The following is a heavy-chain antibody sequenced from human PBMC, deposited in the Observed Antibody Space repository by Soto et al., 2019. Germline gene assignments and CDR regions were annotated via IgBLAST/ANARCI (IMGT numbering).Heavy chain of an antibody. Sequence: HPGGSLRLSCAPSGFTFRDFAMIWVRQAPGKRLEWVSAISGSGETPYYADSVKGRFIISRDNFRNTLYLQMNSLRVEDTAVYYCAKELAEMDHWGQGTLVTVSS. J-gene: IGHJ4*02. D-gene: IGHD1-1*01. V-gene: IGHV3-23*01. CDR2: ISGSGETP. CDR3: AKELAEMDH. CDR1: GFTFRDFA.